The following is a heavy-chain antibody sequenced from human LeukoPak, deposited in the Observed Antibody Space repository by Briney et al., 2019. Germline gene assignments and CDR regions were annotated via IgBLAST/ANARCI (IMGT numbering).Heavy chain of an antibody. CDR3: ARDVGTDWYYHHFMGV. D-gene: IGHD3-9*01. V-gene: IGHV4-4*07. CDR2: IYSSGST. J-gene: IGHJ6*03. Sequence: SSETLSLTCTVSGGSINNYYWSWVRQAAGKGLEWIGRIYSSGSTTYNPSLKSRVTMSLDKSKNQFSLNLNSVTAAGTAIYYCARDVGTDWYYHHFMGVWGNGTTVIVSS. CDR1: GGSINNYY.